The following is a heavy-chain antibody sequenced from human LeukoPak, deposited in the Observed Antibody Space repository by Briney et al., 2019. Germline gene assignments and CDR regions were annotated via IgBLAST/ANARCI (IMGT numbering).Heavy chain of an antibody. CDR1: GFTFSTYW. Sequence: PGGSLRLSCAASGFTFSTYWMHWVRQVPGKGLVWVSRINSDETRINYADSVKGRFTISRDNAKNMLYLHMNSLRAEDTAVYYCTANFDYWGQGTLVTVSS. CDR2: INSDETRI. V-gene: IGHV3-74*01. J-gene: IGHJ4*02. CDR3: TANFDY.